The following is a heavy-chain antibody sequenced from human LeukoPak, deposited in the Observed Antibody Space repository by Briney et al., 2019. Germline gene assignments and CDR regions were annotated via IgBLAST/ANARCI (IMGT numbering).Heavy chain of an antibody. CDR3: AGDSSGYYSNWFDP. CDR1: GGSISSYY. D-gene: IGHD3-22*01. CDR2: IYTSGST. Sequence: PSETLSLTCTVSGGSISSYYWSWIRQPPGKGLEWIGYIYTSGSTNYNPSLKSRVTISVDTSKNQFSLKLSSVTAADTAVYYCAGDSSGYYSNWFDPWGQGTLVTVSS. J-gene: IGHJ5*02. V-gene: IGHV4-4*09.